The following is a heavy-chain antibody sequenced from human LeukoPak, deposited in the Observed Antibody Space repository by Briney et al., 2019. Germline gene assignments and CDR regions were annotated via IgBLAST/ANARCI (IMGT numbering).Heavy chain of an antibody. D-gene: IGHD3-22*01. CDR1: GGTFSSYA. CDR2: IIPSFGTA. CDR3: ARAGATYYYDSSGYGGYAFDI. Sequence: VASVKVSCKASGGTFSSYAISWGRQAPGQGLEWMGSIIPSFGTANYAQKFQGRVTITTDESPSPAYMELGSLRAEDTAVYYCARAGATYYYDSSGYGGYAFDIWGQGTMVTVSS. J-gene: IGHJ3*02. V-gene: IGHV1-69*05.